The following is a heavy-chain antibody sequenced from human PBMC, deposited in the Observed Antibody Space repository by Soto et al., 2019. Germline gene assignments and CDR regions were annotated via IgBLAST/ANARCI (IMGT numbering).Heavy chain of an antibody. J-gene: IGHJ6*02. CDR1: GYTFNTYG. CDR3: AKGRSYYYYYGVDV. Sequence: GASVKVSCKASGYTFNTYGIHWVRQVAGHRLEWMGWINTAYGITKYVQTVQDRITISVETSASTVYMELRSLTSEDTALYYCAKGRSYYYYYGVDVWGQGTTVTVSS. CDR2: INTAYGIT. V-gene: IGHV1-3*04.